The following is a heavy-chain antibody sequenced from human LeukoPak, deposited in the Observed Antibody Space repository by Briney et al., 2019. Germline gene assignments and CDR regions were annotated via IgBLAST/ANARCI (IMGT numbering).Heavy chain of an antibody. CDR2: TSGSGGST. CDR1: GFTFSSYA. V-gene: IGHV3-23*01. D-gene: IGHD2-2*02. J-gene: IGHJ4*02. Sequence: PGGSLRLSCAASGFTFSSYAMTWVRQAPGMGLEWVSVTSGSGGSTYYAGSVKGRFTISRDNSKNTLYLQMNSLRAEDTAVYYCAKDQRRGYCNSASCYIDFWGQGTLVTVSS. CDR3: AKDQRRGYCNSASCYIDF.